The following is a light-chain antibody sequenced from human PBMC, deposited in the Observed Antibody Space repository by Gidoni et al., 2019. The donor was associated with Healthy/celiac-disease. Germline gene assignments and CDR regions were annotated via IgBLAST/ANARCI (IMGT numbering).Light chain of an antibody. V-gene: IGKV1-33*01. CDR1: QDISNY. Sequence: DIQMTTSPSSLSASVGDRVTITCQASQDISNYLNWYQQKPGKAPKLLIYDASNLETGVPSRFSGSGSGTDFTFTISSLQPEDIATYYCQQYDNLLFTFGPGTKVDIK. J-gene: IGKJ3*01. CDR3: QQYDNLLFT. CDR2: DAS.